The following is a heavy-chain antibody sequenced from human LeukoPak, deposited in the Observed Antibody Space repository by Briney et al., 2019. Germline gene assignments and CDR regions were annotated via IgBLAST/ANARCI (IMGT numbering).Heavy chain of an antibody. V-gene: IGHV4-4*02. CDR2: IHHNGGT. Sequence: SETLSLICAVSGGSINNFWSWVRQPPGKGLEWIGQIHHNGGTSYNPSLRSRVTMSIDKSKNQFSLHLNSVTAADTAMYYCAKHGGFHFDSWGQGALVTVSS. CDR3: AKHGGFHFDS. CDR1: GGSINNF. D-gene: IGHD3-16*01. J-gene: IGHJ4*02.